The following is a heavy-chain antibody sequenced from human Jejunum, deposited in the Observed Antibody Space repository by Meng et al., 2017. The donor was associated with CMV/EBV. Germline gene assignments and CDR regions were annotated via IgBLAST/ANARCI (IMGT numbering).Heavy chain of an antibody. V-gene: IGHV3-21*06. CDR1: GFTFSTYG. J-gene: IGHJ4*02. D-gene: IGHD6-13*01. Sequence: GFTFSTYGINWVRQSPGAGLEWVSSISPSGSYKYYADSVKGRFTISRDSAKNSVHLDMNSLRAEDTAVYYCARLEPLAAGGFFDYWGQGTPVTVSS. CDR2: ISPSGSYK. CDR3: ARLEPLAAGGFFDY.